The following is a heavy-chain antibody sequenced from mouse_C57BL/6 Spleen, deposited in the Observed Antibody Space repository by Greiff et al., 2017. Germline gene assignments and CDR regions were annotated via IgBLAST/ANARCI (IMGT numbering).Heavy chain of an antibody. CDR3: ARHYSNYGYFDV. V-gene: IGHV2-6-1*01. CDR2: IWSDGST. Sequence: QVQLKESGPGLVAPSQSLSITCTVSGFSLTSYGVHWVRQPPGKGLEWLVVIWSDGSTTYNSALKSRLSISKHNSKSQVLLKMNSLQTDDTSMYYCARHYSNYGYFDVWGTGTTVTVSS. CDR1: GFSLTSYG. J-gene: IGHJ1*03. D-gene: IGHD2-5*01.